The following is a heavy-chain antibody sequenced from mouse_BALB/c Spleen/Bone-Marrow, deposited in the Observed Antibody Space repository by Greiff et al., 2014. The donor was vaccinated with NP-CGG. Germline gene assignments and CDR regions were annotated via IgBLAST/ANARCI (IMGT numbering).Heavy chain of an antibody. CDR2: INPTNGRS. CDR3: ARRGEYYRAMDY. D-gene: IGHD1-1*01. CDR1: GYTFNNYW. V-gene: IGHV1S81*02. J-gene: IGHJ4*01. Sequence: QVQLQQSGAELVKPGASVKLSCRASGYTFNNYWMHWVKQRPGQGLEWIGEINPTNGRSNYNEKFKRKATLTVDKSSSAAYMQLSSLTSEDSAVYYCARRGEYYRAMDYWGQGTSVTVSS.